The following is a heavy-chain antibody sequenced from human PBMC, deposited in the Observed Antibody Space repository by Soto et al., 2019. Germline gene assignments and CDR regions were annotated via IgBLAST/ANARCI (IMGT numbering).Heavy chain of an antibody. CDR2: IYHTGNT. V-gene: IGHV4-4*02. CDR3: ATLPPRCEVRLLPKPT. Sequence: QVQLQQSGPRLVKPSGTLSLTCYVSGGSIRSTNWWTWVRQPPGKGMEWIGEIYHTGNTNYNPSVRSRITKSADKTNNESSLNLRTETAAVTAVYYCATLPPRCEVRLLPKPTWGQGILVTVSS. J-gene: IGHJ4*02. D-gene: IGHD1-26*01. CDR1: GGSIRSTNW.